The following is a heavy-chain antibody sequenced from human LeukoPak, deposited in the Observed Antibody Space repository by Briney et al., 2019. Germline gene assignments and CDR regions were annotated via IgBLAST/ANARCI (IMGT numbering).Heavy chain of an antibody. CDR2: IYYSGST. Sequence: SETLSLTCTVSGGSISSSSYYWGWIRQPPGKGLEWIGSIYYSGSTYYNPSLKSRVTISVDTSKNQFSLKLSSVTAADTAVYYCARWVTTMTTGFDYWGQGTLVTVSS. D-gene: IGHD4-17*01. CDR1: GGSISSSSYY. V-gene: IGHV4-39*01. J-gene: IGHJ4*02. CDR3: ARWVTTMTTGFDY.